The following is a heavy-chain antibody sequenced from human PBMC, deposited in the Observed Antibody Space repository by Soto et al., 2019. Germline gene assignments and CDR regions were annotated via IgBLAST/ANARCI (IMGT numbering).Heavy chain of an antibody. CDR2: ITSYGTYV. Sequence: PGGSLRLSCVASGFTFNNYALTCVRQAPGKGLEWVSSITSYGTYVYYADSVQGRFTISRDNAKNLLYLQMNSLRAEDTAVYYCARLAVLENYYMDVWGKGTTVTVSS. D-gene: IGHD3-3*01. CDR1: GFTFNNYA. CDR3: ARLAVLENYYMDV. J-gene: IGHJ6*03. V-gene: IGHV3-21*01.